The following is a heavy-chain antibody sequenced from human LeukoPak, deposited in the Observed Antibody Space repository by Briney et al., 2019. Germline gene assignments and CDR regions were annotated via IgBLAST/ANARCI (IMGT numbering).Heavy chain of an antibody. Sequence: GGSLRLFCVASGFTFSKYGMHWVRQAPGKGLEWVAIIWYDGHNKYYADSVKGRFTISRDNSKNTLFLEMTDLRAEDTAVYYCSREWGLIAVAGGPGYWGQGALVTVSS. CDR3: SREWGLIAVAGGPGY. CDR1: GFTFSKYG. V-gene: IGHV3-33*01. J-gene: IGHJ4*02. CDR2: IWYDGHNK. D-gene: IGHD6-19*01.